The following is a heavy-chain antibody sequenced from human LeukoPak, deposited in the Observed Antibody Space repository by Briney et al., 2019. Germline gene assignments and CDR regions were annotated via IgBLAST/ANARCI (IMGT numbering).Heavy chain of an antibody. CDR2: IIPILGIA. CDR1: GGTFSSYA. CDR3: VRDGIAAAGSAY. J-gene: IGHJ4*02. D-gene: IGHD6-13*01. Sequence: GASVKVSCKASGGTFSSYAISWVRQAPGQGLEWMGRIIPILGIANYAQKFQGRVTITADKSTSTAYMELSSLRSEDTAVYYCVRDGIAAAGSAYWGQGTLVTVSS. V-gene: IGHV1-69*04.